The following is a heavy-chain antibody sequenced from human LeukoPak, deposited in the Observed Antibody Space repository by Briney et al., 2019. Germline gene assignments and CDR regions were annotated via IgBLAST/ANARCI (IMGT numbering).Heavy chain of an antibody. V-gene: IGHV3-9*01. J-gene: IGHJ5*02. Sequence: GGSLRLSCAASGFTFDDYAMHWVRQAPGKGLEWVSGISWNSGSIGYADSVKGRLTISRDNAKNSLYLQMNSLRAEDTALYYCAKEDLWGQGTLVTVSS. CDR3: AKEDL. CDR2: ISWNSGSI. CDR1: GFTFDDYA.